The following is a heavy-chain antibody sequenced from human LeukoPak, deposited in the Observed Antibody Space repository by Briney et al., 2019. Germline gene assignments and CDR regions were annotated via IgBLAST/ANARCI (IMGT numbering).Heavy chain of an antibody. CDR3: ARSGGSGFQLDS. CDR2: SYTTGST. V-gene: IGHV4-4*07. CDR1: GGSIGSYY. D-gene: IGHD1-26*01. Sequence: SETLSLTCTVSGGSIGSYYWSWIRQPAGKGREWIGRSYTTGSTNYNPSLKSRVTMSLDTSKNQLSLNLSSVTAADTAVYYCARSGGSGFQLDSWGQGTLVTVSS. J-gene: IGHJ4*02.